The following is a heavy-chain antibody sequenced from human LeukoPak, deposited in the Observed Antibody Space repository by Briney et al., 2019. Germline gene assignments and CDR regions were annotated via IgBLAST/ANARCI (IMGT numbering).Heavy chain of an antibody. J-gene: IGHJ5*02. CDR2: INPSGGST. CDR3: ARDPAGTTQGDNWFDP. V-gene: IGHV1-46*01. Sequence: ASVKVSCKASGYTFTSYYMHWVRQAPGQGLEWMGIINPSGGSTSYAQKFQGRVTMTRDTSTSTVYMELSSLRSEDTAVYYCARDPAGTTQGDNWFDPWGQGTLVTVSS. D-gene: IGHD4-11*01. CDR1: GYTFTSYY.